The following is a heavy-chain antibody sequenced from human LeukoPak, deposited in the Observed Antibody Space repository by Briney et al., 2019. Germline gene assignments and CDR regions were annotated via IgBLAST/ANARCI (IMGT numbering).Heavy chain of an antibody. CDR3: ARGGLEWLLSGPNRNWFDP. D-gene: IGHD3-3*01. V-gene: IGHV4-34*01. CDR2: INHSGST. J-gene: IGHJ5*02. Sequence: SETLSLTCAVYGGSFSGYYWSWIRQPPGKGLEWIGEINHSGSTNYNPSLKSRVTISVDTSKNQFSLKLSSVTAADTAVYYCARGGLEWLLSGPNRNWFDPWGQGTLVTVPS. CDR1: GGSFSGYY.